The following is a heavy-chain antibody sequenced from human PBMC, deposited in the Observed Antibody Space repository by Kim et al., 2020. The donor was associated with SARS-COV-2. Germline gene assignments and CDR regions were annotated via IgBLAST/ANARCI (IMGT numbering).Heavy chain of an antibody. CDR3: VRQGETPYYYGMDV. Sequence: GESLKISCKGSGYSFTSYWINWVRQMPGKGLEWMGRTNPSDSYTNYSPSFQGHVTISADKSISAAYLQWSSLKASDSAMYYCVRQGETPYYYGMDVWGQGTAVTASS. CDR1: GYSFTSYW. D-gene: IGHD3-10*01. V-gene: IGHV5-10-1*01. CDR2: TNPSDSYT. J-gene: IGHJ6*02.